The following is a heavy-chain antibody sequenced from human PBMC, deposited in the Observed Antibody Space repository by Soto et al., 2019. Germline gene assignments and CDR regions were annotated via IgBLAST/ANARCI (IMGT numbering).Heavy chain of an antibody. CDR2: ISANNGNT. CDR3: AKVKYGVNSFDY. CDR1: GYTFTSYD. J-gene: IGHJ4*02. V-gene: IGHV1-18*01. D-gene: IGHD4-17*01. Sequence: QVQLVQSGPEVKKPGASVKVSCRASGYTFTSYDFSWVRRAPGQGLEWMGWISANNGNTNYAQKFQGRVTMTTETTTGTTYMEQRSLSSDDTAVYYCAKVKYGVNSFDYWGQGTMATVSS.